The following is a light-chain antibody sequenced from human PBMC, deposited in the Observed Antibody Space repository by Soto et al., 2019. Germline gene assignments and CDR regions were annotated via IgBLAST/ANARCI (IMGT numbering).Light chain of an antibody. CDR1: SSDIGGYNY. V-gene: IGLV2-14*01. J-gene: IGLJ3*02. CDR2: DVN. Sequence: QSALTQPASVSGSPGQSITISCTGTSSDIGGYNYVSWYQQHPGKAPKLMIYDVNSRPSGVSNRFSGSKSGNTASLTISGLQAEDEADYSCCSYTGSNTGVFGGGTKLTVL. CDR3: CSYTGSNTGV.